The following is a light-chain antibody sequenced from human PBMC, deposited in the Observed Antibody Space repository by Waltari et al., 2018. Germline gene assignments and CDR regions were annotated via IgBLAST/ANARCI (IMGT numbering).Light chain of an antibody. V-gene: IGKV2-28*01. Sequence: DIVMTQSPLSLPVTPGESASISWRYSQNLLHSNGYNYLDWYLQKPGQSPQLLIYLGSNRASGVPDRFSGSGSGTDFTLKISRVEAEDVGVYYCMQALQTPYTFGQGTKLEIK. CDR1: QNLLHSNGYNY. CDR2: LGS. J-gene: IGKJ2*01. CDR3: MQALQTPYT.